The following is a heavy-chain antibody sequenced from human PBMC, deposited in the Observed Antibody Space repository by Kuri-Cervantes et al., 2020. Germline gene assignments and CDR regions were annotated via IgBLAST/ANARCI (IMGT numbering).Heavy chain of an antibody. D-gene: IGHD3-9*01. CDR2: IYHSGST. CDR1: GGSISSSNW. J-gene: IGHJ5*02. CDR3: AIDFDLNWFDP. Sequence: GSLRLSCAVSGGSISSSNWWSWVRQPPGKGLEWIGEIYHSGSTNYNPSLKSRVTISVDKSKNQFSLKLTSVTAADTALYYCAIDFDLNWFDPWGQGTLVTVSS. V-gene: IGHV4-4*02.